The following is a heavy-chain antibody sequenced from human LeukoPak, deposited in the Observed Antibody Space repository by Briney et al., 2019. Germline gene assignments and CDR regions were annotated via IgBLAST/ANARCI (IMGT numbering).Heavy chain of an antibody. J-gene: IGHJ5*02. CDR3: ARHNSGWSLGHPNWFDP. CDR2: IYYSGST. D-gene: IGHD6-19*01. CDR1: GGSISSYY. V-gene: IGHV4-59*08. Sequence: SETLSLTCTVSGGSISSYYWSWIRQPPGKGLEWIGYIYYSGSTNYNPSLKSRVTISADTSKNQFSLKLSSVTAADTAVYFCARHNSGWSLGHPNWFDPWGQGTLVTVSS.